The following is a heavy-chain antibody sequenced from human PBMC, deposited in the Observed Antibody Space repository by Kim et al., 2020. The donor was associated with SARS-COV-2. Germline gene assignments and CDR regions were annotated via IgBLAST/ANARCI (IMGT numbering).Heavy chain of an antibody. CDR2: IYPGDSDT. J-gene: IGHJ6*02. V-gene: IGHV5-51*01. CDR3: ARHEADPFIAAAGTGYYYYGMDV. D-gene: IGHD6-13*01. Sequence: GESLKISCKGSGYSFTSYWIGWVRQMPGKGLEWMGNIYPGDSDTRYSPSFQGQVTISADKSISTAYLQWSSLKASDTAMYYCARHEADPFIAAAGTGYYYYGMDVWGQGTTVTVSS. CDR1: GYSFTSYW.